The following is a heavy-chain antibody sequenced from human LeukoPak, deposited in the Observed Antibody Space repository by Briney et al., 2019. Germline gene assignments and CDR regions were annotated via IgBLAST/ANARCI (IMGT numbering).Heavy chain of an antibody. Sequence: PSETLSLTCTVSGGSISSGSYYWSWIRQPPGKGLEWIGEINHSGSTNYNPSLKSRVTISIDTSKNQFSLRLSSVTAADTAVYYCARVTVRPYDSGSYPTTYFDYWGQGTLVTVSS. CDR1: GGSISSGSYY. V-gene: IGHV4-39*07. D-gene: IGHD3-10*01. CDR3: ARVTVRPYDSGSYPTTYFDY. J-gene: IGHJ4*02. CDR2: INHSGST.